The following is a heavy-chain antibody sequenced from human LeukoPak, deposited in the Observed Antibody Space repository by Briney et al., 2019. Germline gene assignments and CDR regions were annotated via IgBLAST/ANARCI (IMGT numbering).Heavy chain of an antibody. CDR3: ARPAMISPGGGY. J-gene: IGHJ4*02. CDR1: GGTFSSYA. D-gene: IGHD5-18*01. V-gene: IGHV1-69*04. Sequence: SVKVSCKASGGTFSSYAISWVRQAPGQGLEWMGRIIPILGIANYAQKFQGRVTITADKSTSTAYMELSSLRSEDTAVYYCARPAMISPGGGYWGQGTLVTVSS. CDR2: IIPILGIA.